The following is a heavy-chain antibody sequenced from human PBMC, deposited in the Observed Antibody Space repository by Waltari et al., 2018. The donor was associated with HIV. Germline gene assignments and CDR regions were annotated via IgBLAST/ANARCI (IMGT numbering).Heavy chain of an antibody. V-gene: IGHV3-48*03. J-gene: IGHJ4*02. CDR3: ARMGSGWYTTGSFDY. CDR2: MTGSGSSI. Sequence: EVRLVESGGALVQPGGSLRLSCAASGFTFSSYEMHWVRQAPGKGLEWVSYMTGSGSSIHYADSVKGRFTISRDNAKNSLYLQMNSLRAEDTGVYYCARMGSGWYTTGSFDYWGQGTLVTVSS. D-gene: IGHD6-19*01. CDR1: GFTFSSYE.